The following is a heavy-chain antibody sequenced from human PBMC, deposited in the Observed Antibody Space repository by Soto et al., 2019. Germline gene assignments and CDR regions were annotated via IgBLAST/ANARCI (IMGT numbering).Heavy chain of an antibody. J-gene: IGHJ4*02. CDR1: GFTVSNNY. CDR3: APRPGGGGY. V-gene: IGHV3-53*01. D-gene: IGHD3-10*01. CDR2: IYSGGYT. Sequence: EVQLVESGGGLIQPGGSLRLSCAVSGFTVSNNYMSWVRQAPGKGLEGVSVIYSGGYTAYGDSVKGRFTISRDNSKNTLYPQLKTLGPDGRAVFYGAPRPGGGGYWGQGTLVTVSS.